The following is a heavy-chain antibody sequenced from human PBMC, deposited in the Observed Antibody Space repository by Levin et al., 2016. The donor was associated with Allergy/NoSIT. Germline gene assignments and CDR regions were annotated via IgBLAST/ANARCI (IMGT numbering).Heavy chain of an antibody. CDR1: GGSILGSPNS. V-gene: IGHV4-31*11. CDR3: ARVGQRDKASDY. D-gene: IGHD3-16*01. J-gene: IGHJ4*02. CDR2: IHYSGTT. Sequence: SETLSLTCAVSGGSILGSPNSWNWIRQPPERGLEWIGYIHYSGTTYYNPSLKSRVTISVDTSKNQFSLKLTSVTAADTAVYYCARVGQRDKASDYWGQGTLVTVSS.